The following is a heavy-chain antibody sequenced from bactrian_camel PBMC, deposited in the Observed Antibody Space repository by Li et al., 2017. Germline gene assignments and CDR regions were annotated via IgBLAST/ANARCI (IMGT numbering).Heavy chain of an antibody. Sequence: DVQLVESGGGSVQPGGSLRLSCVVSGYTGRRMAWFRQAPGLEREPVAALNSGRAGSPWYRDPVKGRFTTSIDSAKPALYLQMNSLKPEDTGMYCCAARYARGWGRVEEEYTDYCPSSPDEYHHWGQGTQVTVS. CDR1: GYTGRR. CDR3: AARYARGWGRVEEEYTDYCPSSPDEYHH. J-gene: IGHJ4*01. V-gene: IGHV3S31*01. D-gene: IGHD5*01. CDR2: LNSGRAGSP.